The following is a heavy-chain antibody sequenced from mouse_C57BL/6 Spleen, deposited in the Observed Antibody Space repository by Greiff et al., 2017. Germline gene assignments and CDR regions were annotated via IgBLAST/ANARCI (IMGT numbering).Heavy chain of an antibody. CDR2: INPNNGGT. CDR3: ARGGLLDY. J-gene: IGHJ2*01. CDR1: GYTFTDYY. Sequence: SGPELVKPGASVKISCKASGYTFTDYYMNWVKQSHGKSLEWIGDINPNNGGTSYNQKFKGKATLTVDKSSSTAYMELRSLTSEDSAVYYCARGGLLDYWGQGTTLTVSS. D-gene: IGHD3-1*01. V-gene: IGHV1-26*01.